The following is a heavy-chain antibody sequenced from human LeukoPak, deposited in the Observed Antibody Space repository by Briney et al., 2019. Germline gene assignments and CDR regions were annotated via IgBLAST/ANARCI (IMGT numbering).Heavy chain of an antibody. CDR1: GYTFTSYG. D-gene: IGHD2-15*01. J-gene: IGHJ4*02. Sequence: GASVKVSCKASGYTFTSYGISWVRQAPGQGLEWMGWISAYNGNTNYAQKLQGRGTMTTDTSTSTAYMELRSLRSDDTAVYYCARAIVVVVAATPDYVDYWGQGTLVTVSS. CDR2: ISAYNGNT. CDR3: ARAIVVVVAATPDYVDY. V-gene: IGHV1-18*01.